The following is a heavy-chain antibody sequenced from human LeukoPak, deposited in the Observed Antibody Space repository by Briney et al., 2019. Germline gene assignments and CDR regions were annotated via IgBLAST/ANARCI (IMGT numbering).Heavy chain of an antibody. D-gene: IGHD3-10*01. CDR1: GFTVSSNY. V-gene: IGHV3-53*01. Sequence: GGSLRLSCAASGFTVSSNYMSWVRQAPGKGLEWVSVIYSGGSTYYADSVKGRFTISRDNSKNTLYLQMNSLRAEDTAVYYCARSPSYWAYYFDYWGQGTLVTVSS. CDR3: ARSPSYWAYYFDY. CDR2: IYSGGST. J-gene: IGHJ4*02.